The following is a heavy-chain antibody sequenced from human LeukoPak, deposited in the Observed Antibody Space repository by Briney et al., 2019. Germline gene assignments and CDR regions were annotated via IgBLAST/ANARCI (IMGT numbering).Heavy chain of an antibody. CDR3: ARGGALAPGGRDGYNPYY. J-gene: IGHJ4*02. Sequence: GGAVRLSFASSGFTFINYLMHWLRQAACRGLEGVSYISCSSSTIYYADSVKGRFTISRDNAKNSLYLQMNSLRAEDTAVYYCARGGALAPGGRDGYNPYYWGQGTLVTVSS. CDR2: ISCSSSTI. D-gene: IGHD5-24*01. V-gene: IGHV3-48*04. CDR1: GFTFINYL.